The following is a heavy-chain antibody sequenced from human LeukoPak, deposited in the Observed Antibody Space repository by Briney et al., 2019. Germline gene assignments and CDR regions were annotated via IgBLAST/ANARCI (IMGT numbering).Heavy chain of an antibody. CDR2: INQDGSEK. Sequence: GGSLRLSCAASGFTFSSYGMSWVRQAPGKGLEWVANINQDGSEKYLVDSVKGRFTISRDNAKNSLYLHMNSLRAEDTALYYCAREYYASHDYWGQGTLVTVSS. CDR3: AREYYASHDY. J-gene: IGHJ4*02. V-gene: IGHV3-7*01. D-gene: IGHD3-16*01. CDR1: GFTFSSYG.